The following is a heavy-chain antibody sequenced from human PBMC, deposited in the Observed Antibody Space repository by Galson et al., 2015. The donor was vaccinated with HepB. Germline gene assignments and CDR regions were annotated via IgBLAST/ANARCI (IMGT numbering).Heavy chain of an antibody. CDR3: ARGHADSGYETPFDY. J-gene: IGHJ4*02. V-gene: IGHV1-69*02. D-gene: IGHD5-12*01. Sequence: SVKVSCKASGGTFSSYTISWVRQAPGQGLEWMGRIIPILGIANYAQKFQGRVTITADKSTSTAYMELSSLRSEDTAVYYCARGHADSGYETPFDYWGQGTLVTVSS. CDR2: IIPILGIA. CDR1: GGTFSSYT.